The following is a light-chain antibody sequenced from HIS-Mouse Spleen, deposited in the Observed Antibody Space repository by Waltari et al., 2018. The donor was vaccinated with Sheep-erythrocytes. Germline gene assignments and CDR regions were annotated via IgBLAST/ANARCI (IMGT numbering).Light chain of an antibody. CDR3: YSTDSSGNHWV. Sequence: SYELTQPPSVSVSPGQTARITCSGDALPTKYAYWYQQKSGQAPVLVIYEDSKRPSGIPERFSGSTSWTMATLTISGAQVEDEADYYCYSTDSSGNHWVFGGGTKLTVL. CDR2: EDS. CDR1: ALPTKY. J-gene: IGLJ3*02. V-gene: IGLV3-10*01.